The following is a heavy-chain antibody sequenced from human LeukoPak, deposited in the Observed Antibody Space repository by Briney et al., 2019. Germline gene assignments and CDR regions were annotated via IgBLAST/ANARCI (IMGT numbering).Heavy chain of an antibody. CDR3: AARYNWNDGFDY. CDR1: GFTVSSVY. V-gene: IGHV3-66*01. D-gene: IGHD1-20*01. J-gene: IGHJ4*02. Sequence: GGSLRLSCAASGFTVSSVYMSWVRQAPGKGLEWVSIIYGGGSTFYTDSVKGRFTISRDNSKNTLYLQMNSLRGEDTAVYYCAARYNWNDGFDYWGQGTLVTVSS. CDR2: IYGGGST.